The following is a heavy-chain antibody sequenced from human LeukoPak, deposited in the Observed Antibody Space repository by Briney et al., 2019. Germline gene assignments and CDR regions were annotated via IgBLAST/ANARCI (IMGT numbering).Heavy chain of an antibody. Sequence: ASVKVSCKASGYTFTAYYIHWVRQAPGQGLEWMGWINPNSGGTNSAQKFQGRVTMTRDTSISTAYTELSRLTSDDTAVYFCARVKAYGGAGDFDYWGPGTVVTVSS. CDR2: INPNSGGT. CDR3: ARVKAYGGAGDFDY. J-gene: IGHJ4*02. V-gene: IGHV1-2*02. CDR1: GYTFTAYY. D-gene: IGHD3-10*01.